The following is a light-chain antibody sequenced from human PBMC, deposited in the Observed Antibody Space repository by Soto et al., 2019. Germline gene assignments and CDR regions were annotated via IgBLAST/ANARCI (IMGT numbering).Light chain of an antibody. CDR3: QHYGNSPRT. V-gene: IGKV3-20*01. CDR1: QTVSGTY. CDR2: DTA. J-gene: IGKJ2*01. Sequence: IVLTQSPGTLSLSPGERAALSCRASQTVSGTYLAWYQQKVGQAPRLLIYDTASRATGIPHRFSGSGSGTDFTLTISSLEPEDFVVYYCQHYGNSPRTFGQGTKLEIK.